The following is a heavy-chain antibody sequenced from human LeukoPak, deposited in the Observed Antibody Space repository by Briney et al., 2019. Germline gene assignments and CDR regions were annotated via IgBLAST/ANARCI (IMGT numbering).Heavy chain of an antibody. Sequence: ASVKVSCKASGYTFNDYSVHWVRQAPGQGLEWMGRINPNSGGTNYAQSFQGRVTMTRDTSISTAYMELSRLRSDDTALYYCARGKTYSSSYKSYFYVMDVSGQGTTVTASS. D-gene: IGHD3-22*01. J-gene: IGHJ6*01. CDR1: GYTFNDYS. V-gene: IGHV1-2*06. CDR2: INPNSGGT. CDR3: ARGKTYSSSYKSYFYVMDV.